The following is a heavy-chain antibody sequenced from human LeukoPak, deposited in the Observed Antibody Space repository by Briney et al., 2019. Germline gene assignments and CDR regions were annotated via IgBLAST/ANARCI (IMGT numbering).Heavy chain of an antibody. V-gene: IGHV3-21*01. CDR3: ARGPEDDSSGYYYFYFDY. CDR2: ISSSSSYI. CDR1: GFTFSSYN. J-gene: IGHJ4*02. D-gene: IGHD3-22*01. Sequence: GGALRLPCAASGFTFSSYNINWVRQAPGKGLEWVSSISSSSSYIYYADSVQCRFTISRDDAMNSLYLQMNSLRAEDTAVYYCARGPEDDSSGYYYFYFDYWGQGTLVTVSS.